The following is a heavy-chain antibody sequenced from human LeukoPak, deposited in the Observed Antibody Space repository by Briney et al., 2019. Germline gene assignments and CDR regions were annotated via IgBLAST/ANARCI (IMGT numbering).Heavy chain of an antibody. J-gene: IGHJ5*02. V-gene: IGHV1-18*04. Sequence: ASVKVSCKASGYTFTSYGISWVRQASGQGLEWMGWISAYNGNTNYAQKLQGRVTMTTDTSTSTAYMELRSLRSDDTAVYYCARGKMVRGVIITYNWFDPWGQGTLVTVSS. CDR1: GYTFTSYG. D-gene: IGHD3-10*01. CDR2: ISAYNGNT. CDR3: ARGKMVRGVIITYNWFDP.